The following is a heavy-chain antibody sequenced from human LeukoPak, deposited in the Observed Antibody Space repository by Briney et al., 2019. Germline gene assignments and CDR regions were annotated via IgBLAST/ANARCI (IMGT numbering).Heavy chain of an antibody. CDR1: VGSFSGYY. J-gene: IGHJ3*02. V-gene: IGHV4-34*01. CDR2: INHSGST. D-gene: IGHD1-1*01. Sequence: SETLSLTCGVYVGSFSGYYWSWIRQPPGKGLEWIGEINHSGSTNYNPSLKSRVTISLDTSKNQFSLKLSSVTAADAAVYYCARLRYNWNVCVFDIWGQGTMVTISS. CDR3: ARLRYNWNVCVFDI.